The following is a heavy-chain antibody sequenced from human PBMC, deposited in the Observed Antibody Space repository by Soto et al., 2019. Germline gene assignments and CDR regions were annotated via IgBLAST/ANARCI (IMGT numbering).Heavy chain of an antibody. Sequence: GGSLRLSCAASGFTFSGSAMHWVRQASGKGLEWVGRIRSKANSYAKAYAVSVKGRFTISKDDSKNTAYLQMNSLKTEETAVYYCTRWRDPRITIFGVVTHDDAFDIWGQGTMVTVSS. J-gene: IGHJ3*02. D-gene: IGHD3-3*01. CDR1: GFTFSGSA. V-gene: IGHV3-73*01. CDR2: IRSKANSYAK. CDR3: TRWRDPRITIFGVVTHDDAFDI.